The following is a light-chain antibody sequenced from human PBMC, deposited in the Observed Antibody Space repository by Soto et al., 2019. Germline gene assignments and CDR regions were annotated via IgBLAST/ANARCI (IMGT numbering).Light chain of an antibody. V-gene: IGLV2-14*01. J-gene: IGLJ1*01. CDR2: EVS. CDR3: SSYTSSSIDYV. CDR1: SSDVGGYNY. Sequence: QSALTQPASVSGSPGQSITISCTGTSSDVGGYNYVSWYQQHPGKAPKLMIYEVSNWPSGVSNRFSGSKSGNTASLTISGLKAEDEADYYCSSYTSSSIDYVFGTGTKVTVL.